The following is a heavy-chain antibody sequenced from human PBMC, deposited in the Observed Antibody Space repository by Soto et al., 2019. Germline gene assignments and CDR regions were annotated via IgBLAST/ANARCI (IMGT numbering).Heavy chain of an antibody. CDR2: IYYSGST. CDR1: GGSISSSSYY. V-gene: IGHV4-39*01. J-gene: IGHJ6*02. CDR3: ALTISGTTYHHYYYGMDV. D-gene: IGHD1-1*01. Sequence: PSETLSLTCTVSGGSISSSSYYWGWIRQPPGKGLEWIGSIYYSGSTYYNPSLKSRVTISVDTSKNQFSLKLSSVTAADTAVYYCALTISGTTYHHYYYGMDVWGQGTTVTVSS.